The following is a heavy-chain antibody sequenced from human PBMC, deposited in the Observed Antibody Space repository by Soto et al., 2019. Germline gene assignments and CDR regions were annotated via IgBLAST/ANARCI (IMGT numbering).Heavy chain of an antibody. CDR2: ISAYNGNT. V-gene: IGHV1-18*01. D-gene: IGHD2-15*01. CDR3: ARIDVFVVAATQYDAFDI. Sequence: ASVKGACKASGYTFTSYGSSWVRQAPGQGLEWMGWISAYNGNTNYAQKLQGRVTMTTDTSTSTAYMELRSLRSDDTAVYYCARIDVFVVAATQYDAFDIWGQGTMVT. CDR1: GYTFTSYG. J-gene: IGHJ3*02.